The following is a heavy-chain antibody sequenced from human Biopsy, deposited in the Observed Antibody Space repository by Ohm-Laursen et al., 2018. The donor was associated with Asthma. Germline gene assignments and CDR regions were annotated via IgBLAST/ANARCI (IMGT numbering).Heavy chain of an antibody. V-gene: IGHV3-30-3*01. D-gene: IGHD6-13*01. Sequence: SLRLSCTAFGTHFGSYNMHWARQAPGKGLEWVAVITFDGSTQHYGDSVKGRFTISRDNSKNMLFLQMNSLRAEDTAVYYCSRDTLGYYFDIWGQGTQVTVSS. CDR3: SRDTLGYYFDI. CDR1: GTHFGSYN. J-gene: IGHJ4*02. CDR2: ITFDGSTQ.